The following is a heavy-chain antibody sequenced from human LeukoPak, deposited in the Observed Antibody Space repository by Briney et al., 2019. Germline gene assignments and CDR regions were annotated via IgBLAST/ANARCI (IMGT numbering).Heavy chain of an antibody. V-gene: IGHV3-30*02. J-gene: IGHJ4*02. Sequence: GGSLRLSCAASGFTFISYDMHWVRQAPGKGLEWVAFIRYDGYIKYYADSVKSRFTISRDNSKNTLYMQLNSRRADDTAVYYCAKEYGSGSFDYWGQGTLVTVSS. CDR3: AKEYGSGSFDY. CDR2: IRYDGYIK. D-gene: IGHD3-10*01. CDR1: GFTFISYD.